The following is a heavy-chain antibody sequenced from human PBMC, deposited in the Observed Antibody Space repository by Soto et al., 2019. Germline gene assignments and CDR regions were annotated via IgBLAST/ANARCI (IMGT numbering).Heavy chain of an antibody. CDR2: IYYSGST. J-gene: IGHJ3*02. Sequence: SETLSLTCTVSGGSISSYYWSWIRQPPGKGLEWIGYIYYSGSTNYNPSLKSRVTISVDTSKNQFSLKLSSVTAADTAVYYCAGSLSKVRGPNTNDACYICGQGTIVTL. CDR3: AGSLSKVRGPNTNDACYI. D-gene: IGHD3-10*01. CDR1: GGSISSYY. V-gene: IGHV4-59*01.